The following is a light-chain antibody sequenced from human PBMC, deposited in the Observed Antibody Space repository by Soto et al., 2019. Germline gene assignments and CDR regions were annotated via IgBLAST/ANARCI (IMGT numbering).Light chain of an antibody. J-gene: IGKJ1*01. Sequence: EIVLTQSPGTLSFSPGEGCTRSCRASQSVANNLAWYQQTPGQAPRLLIYGASTRATGIPARFSGSGSGTEFTLAISSLQSEDFVLYYCQQYKNWPRTFGQGTKVDIK. CDR1: QSVANN. CDR2: GAS. CDR3: QQYKNWPRT. V-gene: IGKV3-15*01.